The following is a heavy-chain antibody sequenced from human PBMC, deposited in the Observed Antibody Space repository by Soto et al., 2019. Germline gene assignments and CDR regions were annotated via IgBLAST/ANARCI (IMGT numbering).Heavy chain of an antibody. D-gene: IGHD6-6*01. CDR3: ARHLYSSSWRGHYSYYGMDV. Sequence: GESLKISCKGSGYSFTSYWIGWVRQMPGKGLEWMGIIYPGDSDTRYSPSFQGQVTISADKSISTAYLQWSSLKASDTAMYYCARHLYSSSWRGHYSYYGMDVWGQGTTVTVSS. CDR2: IYPGDSDT. CDR1: GYSFTSYW. J-gene: IGHJ6*02. V-gene: IGHV5-51*01.